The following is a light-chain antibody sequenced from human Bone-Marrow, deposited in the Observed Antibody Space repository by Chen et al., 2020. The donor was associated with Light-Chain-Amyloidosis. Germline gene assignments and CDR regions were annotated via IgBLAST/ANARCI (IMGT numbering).Light chain of an antibody. CDR3: QQRYDCPLT. V-gene: IGKV3-11*01. CDR1: QSVRNY. CDR2: DAS. J-gene: IGKJ4*01. Sequence: EIVLTQCPATLSVSPGERLTPPRLAQQSVRNYLAWYQQKPGQAPRLIIYDASNRATASPARFSGSGSGTDFTLTISSLEPEDFGVYYCQQRYDCPLTFGGGTRVEIK.